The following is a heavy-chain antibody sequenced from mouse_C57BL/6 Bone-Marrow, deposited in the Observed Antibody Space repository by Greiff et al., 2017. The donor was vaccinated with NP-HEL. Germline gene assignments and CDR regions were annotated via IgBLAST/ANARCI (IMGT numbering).Heavy chain of an antibody. CDR1: GYTFTSYW. J-gene: IGHJ1*03. D-gene: IGHD2-5*01. V-gene: IGHV1-5*01. CDR2: IYPGNSDT. CDR3: TIYSNSWYFDV. Sequence: VQLQQSGTVLARPGASVKMSCKTSGYTFTSYWMHWVKQRPGQGLEWIGAIYPGNSDTSYNQKFKGKAKLTAATSASTAYMELSSLTNEDSAVYYCTIYSNSWYFDVWGTGTTVTVSS.